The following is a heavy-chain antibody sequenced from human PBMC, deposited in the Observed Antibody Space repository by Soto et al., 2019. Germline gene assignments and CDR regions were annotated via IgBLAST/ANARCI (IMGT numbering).Heavy chain of an antibody. V-gene: IGHV4-59*01. Sequence: SETLSLTCTVSGGSISSYYWSWIRQPPGKGLEWIGYIYYSGSTNYNPSLKSRVTISVDTSKNQFSLKLSSVTAADTAVYYCARARFLEWFHTFDYWGQGALVTVSS. CDR3: ARARFLEWFHTFDY. J-gene: IGHJ4*02. D-gene: IGHD3-3*01. CDR1: GGSISSYY. CDR2: IYYSGST.